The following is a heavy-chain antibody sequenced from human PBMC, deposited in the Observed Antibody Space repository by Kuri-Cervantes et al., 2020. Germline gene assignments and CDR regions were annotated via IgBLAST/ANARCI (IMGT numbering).Heavy chain of an antibody. CDR1: GFTFDDYA. J-gene: IGHJ4*02. Sequence: SLKISCAASGFTFDDYAMHWVRQAPGKGLEWVSGISWNSGSIGYADSVKGRFTISRDNSKNTLYLQMNSLRAEDTAVYYCARGRYRYSSGYYYWGQGTLVTVSS. CDR3: ARGRYRYSSGYYY. D-gene: IGHD3-22*01. V-gene: IGHV3-9*01. CDR2: ISWNSGSI.